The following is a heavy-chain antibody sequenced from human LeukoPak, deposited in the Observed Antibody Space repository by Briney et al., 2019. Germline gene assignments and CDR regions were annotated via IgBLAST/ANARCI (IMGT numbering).Heavy chain of an antibody. CDR1: GYTFTSYY. V-gene: IGHV1-46*01. CDR3: AATGGYSSSWYRSTRNNWFDP. J-gene: IGHJ5*02. Sequence: SVKVSCKASGYTFTSYYMHWVRQAPGQGLEWMGIINPSGGSTSYAQKFQGRVIMTRDTSTSTVYMELSSLRSEDTAVYYCAATGGYSSSWYRSTRNNWFDPWGQGTLVTVSS. D-gene: IGHD6-13*01. CDR2: INPSGGST.